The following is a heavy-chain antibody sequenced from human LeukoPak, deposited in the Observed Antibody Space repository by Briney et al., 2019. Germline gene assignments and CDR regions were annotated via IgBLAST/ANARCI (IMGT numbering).Heavy chain of an antibody. V-gene: IGHV3-66*01. D-gene: IGHD1-26*01. CDR1: GFTVSSNY. Sequence: GRSLRLSCAASGFTVSSNYMSWVREAPGKGLEWVSVIYSGGSTYYADSVKGRFTISRDNSKNTLYLQMNGLRAEDTAVYYCARKSHGGGATHFDYWGQGTLVTVSS. CDR3: ARKSHGGGATHFDY. CDR2: IYSGGST. J-gene: IGHJ4*02.